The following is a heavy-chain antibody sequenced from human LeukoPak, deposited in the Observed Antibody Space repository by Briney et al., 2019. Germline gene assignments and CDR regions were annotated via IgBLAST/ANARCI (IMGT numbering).Heavy chain of an antibody. CDR1: GGSFSGYY. CDR3: ARGQPFDY. V-gene: IGHV4-34*01. J-gene: IGHJ4*02. Sequence: SETLSLTCAVYGGSFSGYYWSWIRQPPGKGLEWIGEINHSGSTNYNPSLKSRVTISVDTSKNQFSLKLSSVTAADTAVYYCARGQPFDYWDQGTLVTVSS. CDR2: INHSGST.